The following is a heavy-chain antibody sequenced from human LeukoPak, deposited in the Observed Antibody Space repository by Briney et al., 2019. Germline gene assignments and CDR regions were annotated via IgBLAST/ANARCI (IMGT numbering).Heavy chain of an antibody. CDR3: ARAYGYGVTANWFDP. V-gene: IGHV4-4*07. D-gene: IGHD4-17*01. Sequence: SETLSLTCTVSGDSISSYYWSWIRQPAGKGLEWIGRIYTSGSTNYNPSLKSRVTISVDTSKNQFSLKLSSVTAADTAVYYCARAYGYGVTANWFDPWGQGTLVTVSS. J-gene: IGHJ5*02. CDR2: IYTSGST. CDR1: GDSISSYY.